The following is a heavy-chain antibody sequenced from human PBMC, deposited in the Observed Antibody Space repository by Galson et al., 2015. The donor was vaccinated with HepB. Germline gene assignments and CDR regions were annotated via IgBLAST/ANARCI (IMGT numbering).Heavy chain of an antibody. CDR1: GYTFTDYV. Sequence: SVKVSCKASGYTFTDYVVNWVRRAPGQGLEWVGWMNTNTGKPTYAPGFAGRFVFSLDTSVTTAYLQISSLETDDTAVYYCARSPLRFLDWLPYYDYYYMDVWGEGTTVTVSS. D-gene: IGHD3-3*01. CDR2: MNTNTGKP. CDR3: ARSPLRFLDWLPYYDYYYMDV. V-gene: IGHV7-4-1*02. J-gene: IGHJ6*03.